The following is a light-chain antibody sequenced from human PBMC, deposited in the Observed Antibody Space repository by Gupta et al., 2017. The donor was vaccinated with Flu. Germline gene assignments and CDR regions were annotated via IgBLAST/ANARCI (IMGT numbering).Light chain of an antibody. CDR1: QTLRSSD. J-gene: IGKJ1*01. V-gene: IGKV3-20*01. CDR3: QQDSSSPRT. CDR2: GAS. Sequence: ETVLPQFPDTLSLSPGGRATLSCRASQTLRSSDLGWYQQKPGQPPRFLIYGASKRASGVPDRFSGSGSGTEFTLTIKELEPEDFAVYYCQQDSSSPRTFGQGTKVEVK.